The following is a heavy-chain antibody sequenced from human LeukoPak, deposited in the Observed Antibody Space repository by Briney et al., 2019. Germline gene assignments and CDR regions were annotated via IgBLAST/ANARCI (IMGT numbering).Heavy chain of an antibody. Sequence: ASVKVSCKASGYTFTGYYMHWVRQAPGQGLKWMLWINPNSGGTNYAQKFQGRVTMTGDTSISTAYMELSRLRSDDTAVYYCARRGHYSNYGADYWGQGTLVTVSS. CDR3: ARRGHYSNYGADY. D-gene: IGHD4-11*01. CDR2: INPNSGGT. CDR1: GYTFTGYY. J-gene: IGHJ4*02. V-gene: IGHV1-2*02.